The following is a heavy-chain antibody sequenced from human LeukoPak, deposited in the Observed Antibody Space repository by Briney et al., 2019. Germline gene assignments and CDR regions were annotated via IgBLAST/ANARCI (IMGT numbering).Heavy chain of an antibody. V-gene: IGHV3-23*01. CDR2: ISGSGGST. Sequence: SGGSLRLSCAASGFTFSSYAMSWVRQAPGKGLEWVSAISGSGGSTYYADSVKGRFTISRDNSKNTLYLQMNSLRAEDTAVYYCAKDDTIFGVVTTVDYWGQGTLVTVSS. D-gene: IGHD3-3*01. CDR3: AKDDTIFGVVTTVDY. J-gene: IGHJ4*02. CDR1: GFTFSSYA.